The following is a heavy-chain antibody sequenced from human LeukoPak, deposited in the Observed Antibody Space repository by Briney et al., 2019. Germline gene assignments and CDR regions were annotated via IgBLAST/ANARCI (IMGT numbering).Heavy chain of an antibody. CDR2: FDPEDGET. D-gene: IGHD3-9*01. CDR1: GYTLTELS. J-gene: IGHJ4*02. V-gene: IGHV1-24*01. Sequence: ASVKVSCTVSGYTLTELSMHWVRQAPGKGLEWMGGFDPEDGETIYAQKFQGRVTMTEDTSTDTAYMDLSSLRSEDTAVYYCATDHKGFLTGYSGFDYWGQGTLVTVSS. CDR3: ATDHKGFLTGYSGFDY.